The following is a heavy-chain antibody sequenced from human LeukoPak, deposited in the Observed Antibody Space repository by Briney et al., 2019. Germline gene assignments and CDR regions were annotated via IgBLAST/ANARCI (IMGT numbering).Heavy chain of an antibody. CDR1: GGSFSGYY. D-gene: IGHD4-17*01. J-gene: IGHJ1*01. CDR2: INHSGST. V-gene: IGHV4-34*01. Sequence: SETLSLTCAVYGGSFSGYYWSWIRQPPGKGLEWIGEINHSGSTNYNPSLKSRVTILVDTCKNEFSLKRSSVTAADTAVYYCARGHSPVTTKVSYFQHWGQGTLVTVSS. CDR3: ARGHSPVTTKVSYFQH.